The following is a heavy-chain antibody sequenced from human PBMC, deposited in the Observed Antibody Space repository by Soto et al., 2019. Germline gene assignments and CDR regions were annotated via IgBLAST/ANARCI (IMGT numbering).Heavy chain of an antibody. D-gene: IGHD2-2*01. CDR3: ARDLTIVPATHPRLENYGMDV. CDR2: ISPYNGHT. CDR1: GYSFTSYG. Sequence: QVQLVQSAGKVKKPGASVKVSCKASGYSFTSYGISWVRRAPGQGLEWMGWISPYNGHTQFVERFQGRVTMTTDTSTKTAYMELRNLRSDDTAHYYCARDLTIVPATHPRLENYGMDVWGQGTTVIVSS. V-gene: IGHV1-18*01. J-gene: IGHJ6*02.